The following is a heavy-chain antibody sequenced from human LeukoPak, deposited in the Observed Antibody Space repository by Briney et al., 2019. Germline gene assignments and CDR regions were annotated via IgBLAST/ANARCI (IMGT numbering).Heavy chain of an antibody. V-gene: IGHV3-11*03. CDR2: ISSSSSYT. D-gene: IGHD1-1*01. CDR1: GFTFSDYY. Sequence: GGSLRLSCAASGFTFSDYYMSWIRQAPGQGLEWVSYISSSSSYTNYADSVKGRFTISRDNAKNSLYLQMNSLRAEDTAVYYCARPPLRGYSYYDYWGQGTLVTVSS. CDR3: ARPPLRGYSYYDY. J-gene: IGHJ4*02.